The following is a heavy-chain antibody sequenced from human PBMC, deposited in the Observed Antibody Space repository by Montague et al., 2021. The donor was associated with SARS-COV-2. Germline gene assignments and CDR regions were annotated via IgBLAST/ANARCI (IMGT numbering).Heavy chain of an antibody. J-gene: IGHJ6*02. Sequence: SLRLSWSASGFIFSSYEMNWVRQAPGKGLEWISYISSSGGGSTKHYTDSVKGRFTISRDNAKNSLYLQMNSLRVEDTAIYYCARDRDWDDWCGMDVWGQGTTVTVSS. D-gene: IGHD2-21*01. V-gene: IGHV3-48*03. CDR1: GFIFSSYE. CDR3: ARDRDWDDWCGMDV. CDR2: ISSSGGGSTK.